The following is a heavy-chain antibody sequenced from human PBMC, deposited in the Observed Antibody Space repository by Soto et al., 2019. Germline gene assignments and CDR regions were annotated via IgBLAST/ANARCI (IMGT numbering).Heavy chain of an antibody. D-gene: IGHD3-22*01. J-gene: IGHJ4*02. CDR1: GYTFTSYY. CDR3: ARSGYYDSSGYYGRRYYFDY. Sequence: GASVKVSCKASGYTFTSYYMHWVRQAPGQGLEWMGIINPSGGSTSYAQKFQGRVTMTRDTSTSTVYMELSSLRSEDTAVYYCARSGYYDSSGYYGRRYYFDYWGQGTRVTVSS. CDR2: INPSGGST. V-gene: IGHV1-46*01.